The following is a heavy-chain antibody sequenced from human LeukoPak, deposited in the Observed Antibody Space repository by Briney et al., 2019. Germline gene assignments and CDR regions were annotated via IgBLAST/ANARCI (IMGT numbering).Heavy chain of an antibody. Sequence: PGGSLRLSCAASGFTFSSYGMHWVRQAPGKGLEWVAVIWFDGSNKYYADSVKGRFTISRDNSKNTQYLQMNSLSAEDTAVYYCARGKEQQLYAFDIWGQGTMVTVSS. V-gene: IGHV3-33*01. D-gene: IGHD6-13*01. J-gene: IGHJ3*02. CDR2: IWFDGSNK. CDR1: GFTFSSYG. CDR3: ARGKEQQLYAFDI.